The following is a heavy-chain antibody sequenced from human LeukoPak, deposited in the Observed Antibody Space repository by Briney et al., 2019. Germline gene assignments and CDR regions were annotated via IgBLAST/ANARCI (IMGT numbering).Heavy chain of an antibody. V-gene: IGHV4-39*01. Sequence: PSETLSLTCTVSGGSISSRSYYWGWIRRPPGKGLEWIGSIYYSESTYYNPSLRSRVTISVDTSKNQFSLKLSSVTAADTAVYYCARQRFGDLHAEYFQHWGQGTLVTVSS. CDR3: ARQRFGDLHAEYFQH. J-gene: IGHJ1*01. CDR2: IYYSEST. CDR1: GGSISSRSYY. D-gene: IGHD3-10*01.